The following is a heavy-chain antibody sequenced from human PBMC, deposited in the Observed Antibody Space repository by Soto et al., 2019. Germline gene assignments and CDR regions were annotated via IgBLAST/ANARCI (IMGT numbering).Heavy chain of an antibody. V-gene: IGHV3-49*04. Sequence: GGSLRLSCTASGFTFGDYAMNWVRQVPGKGLEWVGFIRGKPNGGATDHAASLKGRFTISRDDSRSVAYLQMNSLKTEDTAVYYCTRDFQGQYYYGMDVWGQGTTVTVSS. CDR3: TRDFQGQYYYGMDV. CDR2: IRGKPNGGAT. J-gene: IGHJ6*02. CDR1: GFTFGDYA.